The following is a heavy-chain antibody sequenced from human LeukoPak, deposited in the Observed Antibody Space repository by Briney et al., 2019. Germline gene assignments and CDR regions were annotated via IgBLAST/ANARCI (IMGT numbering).Heavy chain of an antibody. Sequence: GGSLRLSCAASGFTFSSYWMHWVRHAPGKGLVWVSRINSDGSSTSYADSVKGRFTISRDNAKNTLYLQMNSLRAEDTAVYYCARANVRLWDAFDIWGQGTMVTVSS. J-gene: IGHJ3*02. CDR2: INSDGSST. V-gene: IGHV3-74*01. D-gene: IGHD4/OR15-4a*01. CDR1: GFTFSSYW. CDR3: ARANVRLWDAFDI.